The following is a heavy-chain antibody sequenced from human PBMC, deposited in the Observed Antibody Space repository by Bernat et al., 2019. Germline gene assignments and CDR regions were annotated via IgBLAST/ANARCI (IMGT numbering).Heavy chain of an antibody. CDR1: GFTFSSYG. CDR3: ARDSISQAADLDC. D-gene: IGHD6-13*01. J-gene: IGHJ4*02. Sequence: QVQLVESGGGVVQPGRPLRLSCAASGFTFSSYGMHWVRQAPGKGLEWVAVIWYDGSNKYYADSVKGRFTISRDNSKNTLHLQMNSLRAGDTAVYYCARDSISQAADLDCWGQGTLVTVSS. V-gene: IGHV3-33*01. CDR2: IWYDGSNK.